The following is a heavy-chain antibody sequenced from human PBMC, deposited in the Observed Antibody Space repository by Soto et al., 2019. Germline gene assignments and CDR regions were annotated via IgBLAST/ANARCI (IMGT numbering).Heavy chain of an antibody. J-gene: IGHJ4*02. V-gene: IGHV3-23*01. CDR2: ISGSGGST. CDR3: ANWVTTDERDFDY. CDR1: GFTFSSYA. D-gene: IGHD4-17*01. Sequence: VWSLRLSCAASGFTFSSYAMSWVRQAPGKGLEWVSAISGSGGSTYYADSVKGRFTISRDNSKNTTYLQMNSLRAEDTAVYYCANWVTTDERDFDYWGQGTLVTVSS.